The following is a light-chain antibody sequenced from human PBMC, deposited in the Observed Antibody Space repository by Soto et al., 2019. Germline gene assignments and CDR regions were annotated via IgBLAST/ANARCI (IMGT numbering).Light chain of an antibody. CDR3: QQHYNFPRT. J-gene: IGKJ1*01. V-gene: IGKV1-33*01. CDR2: DAS. CDR1: QDIRNY. Sequence: DIQMTQSPSSLSASVGDRVTISCQASQDIRNYLNWFQQKPGKAPNLLIYDASTLESGVPSRFSRGGSGTHFTLTISSLQPEDVATYYCQQHYNFPRTFGQGTKV.